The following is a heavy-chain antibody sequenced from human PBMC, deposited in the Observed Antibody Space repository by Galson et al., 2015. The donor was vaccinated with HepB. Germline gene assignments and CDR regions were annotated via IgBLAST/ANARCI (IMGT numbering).Heavy chain of an antibody. V-gene: IGHV3-48*04. J-gene: IGHJ6*02. CDR1: GFTFSSYS. Sequence: SLRLSCAASGFTFSSYSMNWVRQAPGKGLEWVSYIDVSSAIIYYADSVRGRFTISRDNAENSLYLQINSLRAEDTAVYYCARDRGGSGSHLSYYYGMDVWGQGTTVTVSS. CDR2: IDVSSAII. CDR3: ARDRGGSGSHLSYYYGMDV. D-gene: IGHD3-10*01.